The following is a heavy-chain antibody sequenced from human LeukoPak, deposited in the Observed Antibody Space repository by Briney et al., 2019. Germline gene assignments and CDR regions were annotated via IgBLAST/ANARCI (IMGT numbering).Heavy chain of an antibody. CDR3: AREWAGPSFDY. Sequence: GGSLRLSCAASGFTFSSYAMHWVRQAPGKGLEWVAVISYDGSNSYYADSMKGRFTISRDNSKNTLYLQLNSLRAEDTAVYFCAREWAGPSFDYWGQGTLVTVSS. CDR2: ISYDGSNS. CDR1: GFTFSSYA. J-gene: IGHJ4*02. D-gene: IGHD6-19*01. V-gene: IGHV3-30*04.